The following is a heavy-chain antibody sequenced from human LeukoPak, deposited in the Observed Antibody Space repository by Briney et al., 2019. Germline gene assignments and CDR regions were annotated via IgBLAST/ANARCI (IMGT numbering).Heavy chain of an antibody. D-gene: IGHD4-17*01. CDR2: ISSSSSYI. J-gene: IGHJ4*02. Sequence: GGSLRLSCAASGFTLSRFSMNWVRQAPGKGLEWVSSISSSSSYIYYADSVKGRFTISRDNAKNSLYLQMNSLRAEDTAVYYCARNGDYLWFDYWGQGTLVTVSS. CDR1: GFTLSRFS. V-gene: IGHV3-21*01. CDR3: ARNGDYLWFDY.